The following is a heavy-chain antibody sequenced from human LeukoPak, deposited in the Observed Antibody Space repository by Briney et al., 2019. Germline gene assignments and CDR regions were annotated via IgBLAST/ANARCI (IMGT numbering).Heavy chain of an antibody. CDR1: GYTFTSYG. J-gene: IGHJ4*02. Sequence: GASVTVSCKASGYTFTSYGISWVRQAPGQGLEWMGWISAYNGNTNYAQKLQGRVTMTTDTSTSTAYMELRSLRSDDTAVYYCARDSALYYYDSSGYYAFDYWGQGTLVTVSS. CDR2: ISAYNGNT. CDR3: ARDSALYYYDSSGYYAFDY. V-gene: IGHV1-18*01. D-gene: IGHD3-22*01.